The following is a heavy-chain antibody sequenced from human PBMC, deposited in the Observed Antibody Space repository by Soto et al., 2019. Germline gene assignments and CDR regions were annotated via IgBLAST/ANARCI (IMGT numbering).Heavy chain of an antibody. V-gene: IGHV1-69*05. CDR1: GGTFSSYA. CDR2: IIPIFGTA. J-gene: IGHJ6*02. Sequence: QVQLVQSGAEVKKPGSSVKVSCKASGGTFSSYAISWVRQAPGQGLEWMGGIIPIFGTADYAQKFQGRVTXTXDXTTSTAYVELSSLRSEDKAVYYCAKNPENYYYGMDVWGQGTTVTVSS. CDR3: AKNPENYYYGMDV.